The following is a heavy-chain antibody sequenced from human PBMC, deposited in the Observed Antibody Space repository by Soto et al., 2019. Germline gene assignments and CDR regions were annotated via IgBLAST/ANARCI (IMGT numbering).Heavy chain of an antibody. CDR2: INPNSGGT. V-gene: IGHV1-2*04. CDR3: ARDSSGYYDFWSGISYGMDV. D-gene: IGHD3-3*01. J-gene: IGHJ6*02. CDR1: GYTFTGYY. Sequence: ASVKVSCKASGYTFTGYYRHWVRQAPGQGLEWMGWINPNSGGTNYAQKFQGWVTMTRDTSISTAHMELSRLRSDDTAVYYCARDSSGYYDFWSGISYGMDVWGQGTTVTVS.